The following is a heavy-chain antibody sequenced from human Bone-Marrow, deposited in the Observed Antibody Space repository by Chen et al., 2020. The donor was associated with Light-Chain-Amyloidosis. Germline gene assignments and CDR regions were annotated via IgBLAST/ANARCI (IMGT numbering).Heavy chain of an antibody. CDR1: GSTVDNFG. V-gene: IGHV3-7*01. D-gene: IGHD3-10*01. J-gene: IGHJ3*02. CDR2: IKQSGSDK. CDR3: ARVGDGSNRSEALEI. Sequence: EVKLVESGGGVARPGGSLRLSCAASGSTVDNFGMNWVRQGPGKGLEWVANIKQSGSDKDFLSSVKGRFTISRDNGKNSLYLQMNNLRAEDTAVYYFARVGDGSNRSEALEIWGQGTMVTVSS.